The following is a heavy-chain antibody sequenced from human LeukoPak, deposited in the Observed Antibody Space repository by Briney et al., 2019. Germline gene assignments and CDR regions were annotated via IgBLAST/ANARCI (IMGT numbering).Heavy chain of an antibody. V-gene: IGHV1-8*03. D-gene: IGHD1-26*01. Sequence: ASVKVSCKASGYTFTSYDINWVRQATGQGLEWMGWMNPNSGNTGYAQKFQGRVTITRNTSISTAYMGLSSLRSEDTAVYYCARVGQLPTYYYYYYMDVWGKGTTVTVSS. CDR3: ARVGQLPTYYYYYYMDV. CDR2: MNPNSGNT. J-gene: IGHJ6*03. CDR1: GYTFTSYD.